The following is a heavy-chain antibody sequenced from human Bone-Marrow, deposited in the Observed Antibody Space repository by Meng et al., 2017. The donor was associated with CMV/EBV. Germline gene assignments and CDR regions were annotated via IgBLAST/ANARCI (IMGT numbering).Heavy chain of an antibody. D-gene: IGHD6-19*01. CDR2: ISPDGGEE. CDR3: VRNSGWGRFDY. Sequence: GESLKISCAASGFTFSNYWMTWVRQAPGKGLEWVANISPDGGEEQCVDSVKGRFTMSRDNVKNSLYLQVNGLRVEDTALYYCVRNSGWGRFDYWGQGTLVTVSS. CDR1: GFTFSNYW. J-gene: IGHJ4*02. V-gene: IGHV3-7*01.